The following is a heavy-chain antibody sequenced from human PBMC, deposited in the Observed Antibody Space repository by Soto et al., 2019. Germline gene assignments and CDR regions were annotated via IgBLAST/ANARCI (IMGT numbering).Heavy chain of an antibody. V-gene: IGHV3-21*01. Sequence: GGSLRLSCAASGFIFSDYSMNWVRQAPGKGLEWVSSISSSSTYIHYADSVKGRFTISRDNAKNSLFLQMNSLRAEDTAVYYCARKYLNSGISNWFDPWGQGTLVTVSS. CDR2: ISSSSTYI. CDR3: ARKYLNSGISNWFDP. CDR1: GFIFSDYS. J-gene: IGHJ5*02. D-gene: IGHD6-19*01.